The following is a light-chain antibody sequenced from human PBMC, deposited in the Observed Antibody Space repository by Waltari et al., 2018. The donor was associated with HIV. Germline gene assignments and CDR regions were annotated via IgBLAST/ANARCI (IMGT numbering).Light chain of an antibody. Sequence: QSVLTQPPSASGTPGQRVTIPCSGSSPNLGSNTVTWYQQPPGTAPKLRIYSNTRRPSGIPDRFSGAKSGTSASLAISGLQSEDEADYYCAAWDDSLNGHVFGGGTKLTVL. J-gene: IGLJ3*02. CDR2: SNT. V-gene: IGLV1-44*01. CDR1: SPNLGSNT. CDR3: AAWDDSLNGHV.